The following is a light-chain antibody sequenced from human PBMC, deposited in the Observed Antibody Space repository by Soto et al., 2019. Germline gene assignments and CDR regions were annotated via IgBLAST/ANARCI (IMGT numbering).Light chain of an antibody. CDR3: QRYDSLRT. Sequence: ESVLTQSPGTLSLSPGERATLSCRASQSVRSNFLAWYQQKPGQAPSLLIYGASNRATGIPDRFSGSGSGTDFTLTITRLEPEDFAMYYCQRYDSLRTFGQGTKVDIK. CDR1: QSVRSNF. CDR2: GAS. V-gene: IGKV3-20*01. J-gene: IGKJ1*01.